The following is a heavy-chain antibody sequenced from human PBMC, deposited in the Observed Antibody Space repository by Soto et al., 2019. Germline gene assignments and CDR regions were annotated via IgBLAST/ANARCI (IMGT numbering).Heavy chain of an antibody. CDR2: MDYSGIT. CDR1: GGSITSHY. Sequence: SETLSLTCSVSGGSITSHYWSWIRQPPGKGLEWIGYMDYSGITDYNPALKSRPTISRDTSKNQLSLKLTSVTAADTAVYYCARGPNYDQWSPIDYWGQGTLVTVSS. J-gene: IGHJ4*02. D-gene: IGHD3-3*01. V-gene: IGHV4-59*11. CDR3: ARGPNYDQWSPIDY.